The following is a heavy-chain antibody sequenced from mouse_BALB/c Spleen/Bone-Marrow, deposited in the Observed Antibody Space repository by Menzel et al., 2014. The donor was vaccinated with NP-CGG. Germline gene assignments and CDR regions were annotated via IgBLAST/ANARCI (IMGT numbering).Heavy chain of an antibody. Sequence: QVQLKESGAELVKPGASVKLSCKASGYTFTSYYMHWVEQRPGQGLEWIGGINPSNGGTNFNEKFKSKATLTVDKSSSTAYMQLSSLTSGDSAVYYCTRSYYAKEGAWFAYWGQGTLVTVSA. CDR1: GYTFTSYY. D-gene: IGHD1-1*01. V-gene: IGHV1S81*02. J-gene: IGHJ3*01. CDR3: TRSYYAKEGAWFAY. CDR2: INPSNGGT.